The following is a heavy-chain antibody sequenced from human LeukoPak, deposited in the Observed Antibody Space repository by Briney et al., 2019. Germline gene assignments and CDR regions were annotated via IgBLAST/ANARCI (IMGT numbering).Heavy chain of an antibody. CDR2: IIPIFGTA. CDR3: TGYEPYDAFDI. Sequence: SVKVSCKASGGTFSSYAISWVRQAPGQGLEWMGRIIPIFGTANYAQKFQGRVTITTDESTSTAYMELSSLRSEDTAVYYCTGYEPYDAFDIWGQGTTVTVSS. D-gene: IGHD1-14*01. J-gene: IGHJ3*02. CDR1: GGTFSSYA. V-gene: IGHV1-69*05.